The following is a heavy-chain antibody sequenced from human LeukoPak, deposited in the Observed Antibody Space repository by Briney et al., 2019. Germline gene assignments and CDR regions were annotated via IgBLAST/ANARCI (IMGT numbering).Heavy chain of an antibody. CDR2: INPNTGVA. Sequence: ASVKVSCKTSGYTFTGYYIHWVRQAPGQGLEWMARINPNTGVADSAQKFQGRVTMTRDTSITTAYLELINLRSDDTAVYYYAKEEAYIAFLYWGQGTLVTVSS. D-gene: IGHD2/OR15-2a*01. V-gene: IGHV1-2*06. J-gene: IGHJ4*02. CDR1: GYTFTGYY. CDR3: AKEEAYIAFLY.